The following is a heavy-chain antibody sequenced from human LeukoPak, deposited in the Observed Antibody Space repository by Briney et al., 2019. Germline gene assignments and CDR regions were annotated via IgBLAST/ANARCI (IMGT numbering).Heavy chain of an antibody. Sequence: GGSLRLSCAASGFTFSSYEMNWVRQAPGKGLEWVSYISSSGSTIYYADSVKGRFTISRDNAKNSLYLQMNSLRAEDTALYYCARDDYGSGSWSDYWGQGTLVTVSS. V-gene: IGHV3-48*03. CDR2: ISSSGSTI. CDR1: GFTFSSYE. J-gene: IGHJ4*02. CDR3: ARDDYGSGSWSDY. D-gene: IGHD3-10*01.